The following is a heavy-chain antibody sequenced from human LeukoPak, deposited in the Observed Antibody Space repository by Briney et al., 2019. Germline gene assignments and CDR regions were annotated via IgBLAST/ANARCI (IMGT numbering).Heavy chain of an antibody. J-gene: IGHJ4*02. Sequence: GGSLRLSCAASGFTFSSYWMSWVRQAPGKGLEWVANIKQDGSEKYYVDSVQGRFTISRDNSKNTLYLQMNSLRAEDTAVYYCARRLPLGCSGTSCYAGPVDYWGQGTLVTVSS. CDR2: IKQDGSEK. CDR1: GFTFSSYW. V-gene: IGHV3-7*01. CDR3: ARRLPLGCSGTSCYAGPVDY. D-gene: IGHD2-2*01.